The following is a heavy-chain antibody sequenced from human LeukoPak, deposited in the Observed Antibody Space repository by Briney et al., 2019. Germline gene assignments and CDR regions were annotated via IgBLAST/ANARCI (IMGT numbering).Heavy chain of an antibody. CDR3: ARDGTTNRYNWFDS. V-gene: IGHV3-48*03. J-gene: IGHJ5*01. CDR2: ISDSGTTE. Sequence: GGSLRLSCAASGFRLSSFQMNWIRQAPGKGLEWISYISDSGTTEYYADSVKGRFTISRDNAKNSLYLQMNSLTGEDTALYYRARDGTTNRYNWFDSWGQGTLVTVSS. D-gene: IGHD2-8*01. CDR1: GFRLSSFQ.